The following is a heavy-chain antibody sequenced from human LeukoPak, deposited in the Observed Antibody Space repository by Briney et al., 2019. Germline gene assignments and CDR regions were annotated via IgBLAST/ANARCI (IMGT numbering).Heavy chain of an antibody. D-gene: IGHD3-3*01. CDR2: MFSSGGDT. J-gene: IGHJ5*02. V-gene: IGHV4-59*08. CDR3: ARGHYDFNA. CDR1: GGSIINTY. Sequence: SETLSLTCTVSGGSIINTYWSWVRQASGKGLEWIAYMFSSGGDTNYNPFLKSRVTMSIDTSNNQFSLTLTSVTAADTAVYFCARGHYDFNAWGQGILGTVSS.